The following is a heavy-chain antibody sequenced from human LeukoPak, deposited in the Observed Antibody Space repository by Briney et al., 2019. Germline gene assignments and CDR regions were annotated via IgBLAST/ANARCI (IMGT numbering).Heavy chain of an antibody. CDR2: IIPIFGTA. J-gene: IGHJ6*03. V-gene: IGHV1-69*05. D-gene: IGHD6-19*01. Sequence: SVKVSCKASGGTFSSYAISWVRQAPGQGLELMGRIIPIFGTANYAQKFQGRVTITTDESTSTAYMELSSLRSEDTAVYYCARGISSGWTDYYYYYMDVWGKGTTVTVSS. CDR3: ARGISSGWTDYYYYYMDV. CDR1: GGTFSSYA.